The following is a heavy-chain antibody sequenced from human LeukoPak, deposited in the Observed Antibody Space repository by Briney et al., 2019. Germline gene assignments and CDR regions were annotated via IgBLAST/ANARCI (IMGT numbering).Heavy chain of an antibody. Sequence: GGSLRLSCAASGFTFRSYGMHWVRQAPGMGLEYVSDISSNGGRTYYANSVKGRFTISRDNSRNTLYLQMGSLRAEDIAVYYCATYYYDSGGFHFHHWGQGTLVTVSS. J-gene: IGHJ1*01. CDR3: ATYYYDSGGFHFHH. CDR1: GFTFRSYG. CDR2: ISSNGGRT. V-gene: IGHV3-64*01. D-gene: IGHD3-22*01.